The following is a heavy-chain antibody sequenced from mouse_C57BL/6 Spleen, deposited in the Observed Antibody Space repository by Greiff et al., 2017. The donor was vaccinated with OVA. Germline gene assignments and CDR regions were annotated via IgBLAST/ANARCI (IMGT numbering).Heavy chain of an antibody. CDR3: TRDNYCGSSSCDY. CDR2: IDPETGGT. CDR1: GYTFTDYE. V-gene: IGHV1-15*01. Sequence: VQLQQSGAELVRPGASVTLSCKASGYTFTDYEMHWVKQTPVHGLEWIGAIDPETGGTAYNQKFKGKAILTADKSSSTAYMELRSLTSEDSAVYYCTRDNYCGSSSCDYWGQGTTLTVPS. D-gene: IGHD1-1*01. J-gene: IGHJ2*01.